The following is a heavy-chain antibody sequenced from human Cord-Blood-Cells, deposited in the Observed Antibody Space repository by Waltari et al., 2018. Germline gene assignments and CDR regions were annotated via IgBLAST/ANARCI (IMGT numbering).Heavy chain of an antibody. CDR3: ARGKISYSSSSYLDY. CDR1: GGTFSSYA. Sequence: QVQLVQSGAEVKKPGSSVKVSCKASGGTFSSYAISWVRQAPGQGLEWMGGIIPSFGTANDAQKFQGRVTSTADESTSTAYMELSSLGSEDTAVYYCARGKISYSSSSYLDYWGQRTLITVSS. D-gene: IGHD6-6*01. J-gene: IGHJ4*02. V-gene: IGHV1-69*01. CDR2: IIPSFGTA.